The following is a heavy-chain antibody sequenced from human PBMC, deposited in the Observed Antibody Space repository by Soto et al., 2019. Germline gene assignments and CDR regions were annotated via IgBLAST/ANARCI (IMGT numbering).Heavy chain of an antibody. Sequence: EVQLLESGGGLALPGGSLRLSCAASGFTFSDFVMNWVRQAPGKGLEWVSGIRSSGDNTYYADSVKGRFTISRDNSKNILYLLMTSLRADDTAVYHCAKVLRYFDWDSSLDHLGRGTLVTVSS. CDR1: GFTFSDFV. J-gene: IGHJ2*01. CDR3: AKVLRYFDWDSSLDH. V-gene: IGHV3-23*01. D-gene: IGHD3-9*01. CDR2: IRSSGDNT.